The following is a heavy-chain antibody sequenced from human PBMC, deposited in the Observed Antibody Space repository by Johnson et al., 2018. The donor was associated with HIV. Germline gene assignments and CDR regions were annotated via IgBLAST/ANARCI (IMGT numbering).Heavy chain of an antibody. Sequence: RLSCAASGFTFSSYPMHWVRQAPGKGLEWVAVISYDGSNKYYADSVKGRFTISRDNSKNTLYLQMNSLRAEDTAVYYCARVKQQVVRVGSDAFDIWGQGTMVTVSS. J-gene: IGHJ3*02. D-gene: IGHD6-13*01. CDR2: ISYDGSNK. CDR1: GFTFSSYP. CDR3: ARVKQQVVRVGSDAFDI. V-gene: IGHV3-30*04.